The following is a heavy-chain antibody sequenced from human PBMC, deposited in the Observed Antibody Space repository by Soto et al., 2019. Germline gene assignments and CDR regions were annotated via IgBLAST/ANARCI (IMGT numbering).Heavy chain of an antibody. Sequence: QVQLVESGGGVVQPGRSLRLSCEASGFTFSSYAMHWVRQAPGKGLEWVAVIWYGGSNKYYADSVKGRFTISRDNSKNTXYXXMNSVRDEDTSVYHCARGGYYDTSGYYSTSYYFDYWGQGTLVTVSS. J-gene: IGHJ4*02. CDR3: ARGGYYDTSGYYSTSYYFDY. CDR2: IWYGGSNK. V-gene: IGHV3-33*01. D-gene: IGHD3-22*01. CDR1: GFTFSSYA.